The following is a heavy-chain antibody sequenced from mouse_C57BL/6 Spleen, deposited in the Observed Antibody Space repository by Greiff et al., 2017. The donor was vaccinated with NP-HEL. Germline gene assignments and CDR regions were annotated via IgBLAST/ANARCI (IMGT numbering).Heavy chain of an antibody. Sequence: VQLQESGAELVRPGASVKLSCTASGFTITDDYMHWVKQRPAQGLVWIGWFDPENGDTKYDSKFKGKATITADTSSNPAYLQLSRLTSEDTAVYYCTTSVDYWGQGTTLTVSS. CDR1: GFTITDDY. CDR2: FDPENGDT. CDR3: TTSVDY. J-gene: IGHJ2*01. V-gene: IGHV14-4*01.